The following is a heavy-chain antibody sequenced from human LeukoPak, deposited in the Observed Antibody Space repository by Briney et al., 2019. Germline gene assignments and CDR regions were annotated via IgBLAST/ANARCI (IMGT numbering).Heavy chain of an antibody. CDR2: IIPIFGTA. CDR3: ARSLYSGYDFDY. Sequence: GASVKVSCKASGGTFSSYAISWVRQAPGQGLEWMGGIIPIFGTANYAQKFQGRVTITADESTSTAYMELSSLRSEDTALYYCARSLYSGYDFDYWGQGTLVTVSS. D-gene: IGHD5-12*01. J-gene: IGHJ4*02. V-gene: IGHV1-69*13. CDR1: GGTFSSYA.